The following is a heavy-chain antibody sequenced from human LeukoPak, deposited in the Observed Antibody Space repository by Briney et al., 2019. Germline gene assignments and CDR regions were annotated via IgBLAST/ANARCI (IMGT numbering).Heavy chain of an antibody. CDR1: GFTFSRYW. D-gene: IGHD3-22*01. CDR3: AREHSSGSNFDY. V-gene: IGHV3-7*01. J-gene: IGHJ4*02. CDR2: IKQDGSEK. Sequence: GGSLILSCPAAGFTFSRYWMRWARQPDRKGREWVANIKQDGSEKYYVDSVKDRFTISRDNAKNSLYLQMNSLRAEDTAVYYCAREHSSGSNFDYWGQGTLVTVSS.